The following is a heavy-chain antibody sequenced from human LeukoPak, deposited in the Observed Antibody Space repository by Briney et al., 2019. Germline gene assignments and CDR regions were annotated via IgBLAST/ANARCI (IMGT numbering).Heavy chain of an antibody. Sequence: SETLSLTCTVSGGSISSSSYYWGWIRQPPGKGLEWNGSIYYSGSTYYNPSLKSRVTISVDTSKNQFSLKLSSVTAADTAVYYCAAVIPNPLDAFDIWGQGTMVTVSS. CDR1: GGSISSSSYY. V-gene: IGHV4-39*07. CDR2: IYYSGST. D-gene: IGHD3-16*02. J-gene: IGHJ3*02. CDR3: AAVIPNPLDAFDI.